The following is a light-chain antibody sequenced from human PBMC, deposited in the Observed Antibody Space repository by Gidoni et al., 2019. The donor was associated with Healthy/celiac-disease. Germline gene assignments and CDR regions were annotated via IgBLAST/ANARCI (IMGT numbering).Light chain of an antibody. Sequence: EIVFTQSPATLSLSPGERATLSCSASQSVSSYLAWYQQKPGQAPRLLIHEASNRATGIPARFSGSGSGTDFTLTISSLEPEDFAVYYCQQRSNWPPGYTFGQGTKLEIK. CDR1: QSVSSY. J-gene: IGKJ2*01. CDR3: QQRSNWPPGYT. CDR2: EAS. V-gene: IGKV3-11*01.